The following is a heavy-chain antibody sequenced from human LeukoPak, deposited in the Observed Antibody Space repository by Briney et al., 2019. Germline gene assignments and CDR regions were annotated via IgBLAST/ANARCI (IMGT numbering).Heavy chain of an antibody. V-gene: IGHV3-30*02. J-gene: IGHJ4*02. CDR2: IRFDGSYN. D-gene: IGHD3-3*02. Sequence: GGSLRLSCAASRFTFSSYGMHWVRQAPGKGLEWVAFIRFDGSYNYYADSVKGRFTISRDNSKNTLYLQMNSLRAEDTAVYYCAKGPRISRPYYFDYWGQGTLVTVSS. CDR1: RFTFSSYG. CDR3: AKGPRISRPYYFDY.